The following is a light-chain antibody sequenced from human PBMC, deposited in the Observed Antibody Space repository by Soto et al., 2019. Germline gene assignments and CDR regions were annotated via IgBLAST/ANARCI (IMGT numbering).Light chain of an antibody. J-gene: IGLJ1*01. V-gene: IGLV3-21*02. CDR3: QVWDSSSDHPYV. Sequence: SYELTQPPSVSVAPGQTARITCGGNNIGSKSVHWYQQKPGQAPVLVVYDDSYRPSGIPERFSGSNSGNTATLTISRVEAGDEADYYCQVWDSSSDHPYVFGTWTKGTV. CDR1: NIGSKS. CDR2: DDS.